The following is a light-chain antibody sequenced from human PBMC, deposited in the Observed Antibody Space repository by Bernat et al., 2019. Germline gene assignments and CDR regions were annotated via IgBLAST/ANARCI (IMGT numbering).Light chain of an antibody. V-gene: IGLV2-23*02. J-gene: IGLJ3*02. CDR3: CSYKTSHTLV. CDR1: SGDVGHYNL. Sequence: QSALTQPASVSGSPGQSITISCTGTSGDVGHYNLVSWYQQHPAKAPKLIIYEVNKRPSGVSYRFSASKSGNTASLTISGLQAEDEADYYCCSYKTSHTLVFGGGTKLTVL. CDR2: EVN.